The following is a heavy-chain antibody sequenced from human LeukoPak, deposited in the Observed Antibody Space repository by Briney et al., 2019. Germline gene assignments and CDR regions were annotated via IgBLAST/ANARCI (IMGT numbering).Heavy chain of an antibody. Sequence: ASVKVSCKASGYTFTSYWIGWVRQMPGKGLEWMGIIYPGDSDTRYSPSFQGQVTISADKSISTAYLQWSSLKASDTAMYYCARHSYGSGRGGSRSINYYMDVWGKGTTVTISS. CDR2: IYPGDSDT. CDR1: GYTFTSYW. D-gene: IGHD3-10*01. J-gene: IGHJ6*03. CDR3: ARHSYGSGRGGSRSINYYMDV. V-gene: IGHV5-51*01.